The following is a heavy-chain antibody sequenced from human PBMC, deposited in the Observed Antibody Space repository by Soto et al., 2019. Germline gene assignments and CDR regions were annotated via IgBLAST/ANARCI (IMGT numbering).Heavy chain of an antibody. CDR3: AKDDFTDRGDDYFDY. V-gene: IGHV3-23*01. CDR2: IGASGDIT. CDR1: GFSFTNFA. D-gene: IGHD2-21*02. J-gene: IGHJ4*02. Sequence: GGSLRLSCAASGFSFTNFAMSWVRQAPGKGLEWVAGIGASGDITWYADSVKGRLSISRDNSKNTLYLQLNSLRFEDTAVYYCAKDDFTDRGDDYFDYWGPGTMVTV.